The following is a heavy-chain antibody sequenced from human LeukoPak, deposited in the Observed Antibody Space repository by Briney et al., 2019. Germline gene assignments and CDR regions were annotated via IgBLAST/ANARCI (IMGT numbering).Heavy chain of an antibody. CDR3: AKERVGGDYPDAFDI. Sequence: PGRSLRLSCAASGFTFSSYGMNWVRQAPGKGLEWVAVISYDGSNKYYADSVKGRFTISRDNSKNTLYLQMNSLRAEDTAVYYCAKERVGGDYPDAFDIWGQGTMVTVSS. V-gene: IGHV3-30*18. CDR1: GFTFSSYG. D-gene: IGHD4-17*01. J-gene: IGHJ3*02. CDR2: ISYDGSNK.